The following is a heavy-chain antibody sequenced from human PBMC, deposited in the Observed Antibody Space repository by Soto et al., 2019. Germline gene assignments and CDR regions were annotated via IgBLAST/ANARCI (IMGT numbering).Heavy chain of an antibody. J-gene: IGHJ5*02. V-gene: IGHV1-46*01. CDR1: GYTFTSYY. D-gene: IGHD5-12*01. CDR3: ARGGQPYERKGWFDP. CDR2: INPSGGST. Sequence: QVQLVQSGAEVKKPGASVKVSCKASGYTFTSYYMHWVRQAPGQGLEWMGIINPSGGSTSYAQKFQGRVTMTRDTSTSTVYMELSSLRSEDTAVYYCARGGQPYERKGWFDPWGQGTLVTVSS.